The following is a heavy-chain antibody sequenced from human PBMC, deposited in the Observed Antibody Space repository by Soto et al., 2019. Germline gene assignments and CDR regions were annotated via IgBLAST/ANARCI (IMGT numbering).Heavy chain of an antibody. Sequence: EVQLLESGGGLVQPGGSLRLSCAASGFTFSSYAMSWVRQAPGKELEWVSAISGSGGSTYYADSVKGRFTSSRDNSKNTLYLQMNSLRAEDTAGYYCATERGIAARFDYFEYWGQGTLVTVSS. CDR1: GFTFSSYA. J-gene: IGHJ4*02. CDR2: ISGSGGST. CDR3: ATERGIAARFDYFEY. D-gene: IGHD6-6*01. V-gene: IGHV3-23*01.